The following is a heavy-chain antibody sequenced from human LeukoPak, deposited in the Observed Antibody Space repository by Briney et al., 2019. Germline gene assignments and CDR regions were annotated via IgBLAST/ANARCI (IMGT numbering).Heavy chain of an antibody. CDR3: ARMSGSRLPGY. CDR2: ISSSSSAR. D-gene: IGHD3-3*01. V-gene: IGHV3-48*01. J-gene: IGHJ4*02. CDR1: GFTFSSHS. Sequence: PGGSLRLSCAASGFTFSSHSMNWVRQAPGKGLEWVSYISSSSSARYYADSVKGRFTISRDDARNSLYLHMNSLRAEDTAVYYCARMSGSRLPGYWGQGALVTVSS.